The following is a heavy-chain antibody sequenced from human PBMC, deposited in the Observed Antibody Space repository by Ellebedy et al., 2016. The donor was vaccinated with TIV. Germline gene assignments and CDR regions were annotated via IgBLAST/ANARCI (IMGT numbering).Heavy chain of an antibody. CDR2: IYTSGST. V-gene: IGHV4-4*07. D-gene: IGHD6-19*01. CDR1: GGSISSYY. CDR3: ARDLGSSGWYGFLDY. J-gene: IGHJ4*02. Sequence: MPSETLSLTCTVSGGSISSYYWSWIRQPAGKGLEWIGRIYTSGSTNYNPSLKSRVTMSVDTSKNQFSLKLSSVTAADTAVYYCARDLGSSGWYGFLDYWGQGTLVTVSS.